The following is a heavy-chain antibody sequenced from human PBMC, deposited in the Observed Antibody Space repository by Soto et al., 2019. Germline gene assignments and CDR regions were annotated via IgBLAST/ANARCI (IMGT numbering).Heavy chain of an antibody. Sequence: PSETLSLTCTVSGGSISSYYWSWIRQPPGKGLEWIGYIYYSGSTNYNPSLKSRVTISVDTSKNQFSLKLSSVTAADTAVYYCARSPFAAAGTYYFDYWGKGTLVTVDS. J-gene: IGHJ4*02. D-gene: IGHD6-13*01. CDR2: IYYSGST. CDR1: GGSISSYY. CDR3: ARSPFAAAGTYYFDY. V-gene: IGHV4-59*01.